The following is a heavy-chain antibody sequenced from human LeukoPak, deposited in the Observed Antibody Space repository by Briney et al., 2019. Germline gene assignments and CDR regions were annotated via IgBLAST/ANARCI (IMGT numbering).Heavy chain of an antibody. D-gene: IGHD3-10*01. CDR3: ARNELGSGKYDP. J-gene: IGHJ5*02. CDR1: GYAISSNNR. V-gene: IGHV4-28*01. Sequence: ETLSLTCAVSGYAISSNNRWGWIRQAPGKGLEWIGYIHYTGSTYYSPSLRSRATMAVDMSKNQFSLKLSSVTAVDTAVYYCARNELGSGKYDPWGQGILVTVSS. CDR2: IHYTGST.